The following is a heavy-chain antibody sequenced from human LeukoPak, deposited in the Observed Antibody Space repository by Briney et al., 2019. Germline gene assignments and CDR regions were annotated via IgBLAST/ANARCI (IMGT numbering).Heavy chain of an antibody. CDR2: MNPNSGNT. CDR3: ARSGAVAGSWFDP. CDR1: GYTFITYD. V-gene: IGHV1-8*01. J-gene: IGHJ5*02. D-gene: IGHD6-19*01. Sequence: ASVKVSCKASGYTFITYDINWVRQATGQGLEWMGWMNPNSGNTGYAQNFQGRVTTTRNTSISTAYMELSSLRSEDTAVYYCARSGAVAGSWFDPWGQGTLVTVSS.